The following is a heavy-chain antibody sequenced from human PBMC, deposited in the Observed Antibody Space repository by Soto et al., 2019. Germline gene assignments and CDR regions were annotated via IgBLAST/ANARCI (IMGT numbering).Heavy chain of an antibody. J-gene: IGHJ4*02. CDR3: AREVRDGSSWYFDY. CDR2: IHYSGST. Sequence: ASETLSLTCTVSGGSISDYYWSWIRQPPGKGLEWIGYIHYSGSTNYNPSLKNRVTISLDRSKNQFSLKVSSVTAADTAVYYCAREVRDGSSWYFDYWGQGTMVTVYS. D-gene: IGHD6-13*01. V-gene: IGHV4-59*01. CDR1: GGSISDYY.